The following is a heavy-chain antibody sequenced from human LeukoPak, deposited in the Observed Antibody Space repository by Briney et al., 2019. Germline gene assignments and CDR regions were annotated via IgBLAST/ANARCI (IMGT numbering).Heavy chain of an antibody. J-gene: IGHJ6*02. D-gene: IGHD1-26*01. CDR2: ISYDGSNK. CDR1: GFTFSSYA. V-gene: IGHV3-30-3*01. CDR3: AKDMVGATGRDYYYYGMDV. Sequence: GGSLRLSCAASGFTFSSYAMHWVRQAPGKGLEWVAVISYDGSNKYYADSVKGRFTISRDNSKNTLYLQMNSLRAEDTAVYYCAKDMVGATGRDYYYYGMDVWGQGTTVTVSS.